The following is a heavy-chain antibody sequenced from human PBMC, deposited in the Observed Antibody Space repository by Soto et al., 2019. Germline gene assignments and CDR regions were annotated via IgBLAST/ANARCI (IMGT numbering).Heavy chain of an antibody. V-gene: IGHV5-51*03. Sequence: EVQLVQSGAEVKKPGESLKISCKGSGYSFTSYWICWVRQMPGKGLEWMGIIYPGDSDTRYSPSFPGQVTISADKSISTAYLQWSSLKASDTAMYYCARRRPGDYYDSSGYPDYWGQGTLVTVSS. CDR3: ARRRPGDYYDSSGYPDY. CDR2: IYPGDSDT. D-gene: IGHD3-22*01. J-gene: IGHJ4*02. CDR1: GYSFTSYW.